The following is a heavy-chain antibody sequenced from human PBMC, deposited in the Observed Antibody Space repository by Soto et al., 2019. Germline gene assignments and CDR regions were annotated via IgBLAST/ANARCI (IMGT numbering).Heavy chain of an antibody. CDR1: GGSISSSSYY. CDR2: IYYSGST. V-gene: IGHV4-39*01. J-gene: IGHJ6*02. D-gene: IGHD6-19*01. CDR3: ARHSSSGWYDYYYGMDV. Sequence: SETLSLTCTVSGGSISSSSYYWGWIRQPPGKGLEWIGSIYYSGSTYYNPSLKSRVTISVDTSKNQFSLKLSSVTAADTAVYYCARHSSSGWYDYYYGMDVWGQGTTVTV.